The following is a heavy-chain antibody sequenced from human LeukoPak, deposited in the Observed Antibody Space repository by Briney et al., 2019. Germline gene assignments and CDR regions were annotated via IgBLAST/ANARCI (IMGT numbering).Heavy chain of an antibody. J-gene: IGHJ4*02. V-gene: IGHV3-30*18. CDR1: GFTFRSYG. Sequence: PGRYLRLSCAASGFTFRSYGMHWVRQAPGKGLEWIAVISSDGSNAYYADSVKGRFTMSRDNSKNTLFVQMNSLRAEDTAVYYCAKDLSGRKGPFDYWGQGTLVTVSS. D-gene: IGHD3-10*01. CDR3: AKDLSGRKGPFDY. CDR2: ISSDGSNA.